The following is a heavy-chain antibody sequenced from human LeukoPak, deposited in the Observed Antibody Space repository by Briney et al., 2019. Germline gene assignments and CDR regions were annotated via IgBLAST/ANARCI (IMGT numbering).Heavy chain of an antibody. J-gene: IGHJ4*02. Sequence: GGSLRLSCAVSGFTFNDYYMNWIRQAPGKGLEWVSYISSSRSTIYYADSLKGRFTISRDNAKNSFYLQMNSLRAEDTALYYCAISPDYDSSGYYFRYWGQGTLVTVSS. V-gene: IGHV3-11*04. CDR1: GFTFNDYY. CDR2: ISSSRSTI. D-gene: IGHD3-22*01. CDR3: AISPDYDSSGYYFRY.